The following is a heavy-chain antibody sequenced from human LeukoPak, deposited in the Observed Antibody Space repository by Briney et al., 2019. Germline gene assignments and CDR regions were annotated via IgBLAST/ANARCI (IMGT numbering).Heavy chain of an antibody. CDR1: GFTFSSYA. D-gene: IGHD2-2*01. V-gene: IGHV3-23*01. CDR2: ISGSGGST. Sequence: GGSLRLSCAASGFTFSSYAMSWVRQAPGKGLEWVSAISGSGGSTYYADSVKGRFTISRDNSKDTLYLQMNSLRAEDTAVYYCAKPRGSCSSTSCYIDAFDIWGQGTMVTVSS. J-gene: IGHJ3*02. CDR3: AKPRGSCSSTSCYIDAFDI.